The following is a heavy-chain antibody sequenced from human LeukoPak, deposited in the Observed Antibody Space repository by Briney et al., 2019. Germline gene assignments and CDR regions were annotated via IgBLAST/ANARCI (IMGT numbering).Heavy chain of an antibody. Sequence: ASVKVSCKASGYTFTGYYMHWVRHAPGKGLEWMGWINPNSGGTNYAQKFQGRVTMTRDTSISTAYMELSRLRSDDTAVYYCARDREQWLVDYFDYWGQGTLVTVSS. CDR3: ARDREQWLVDYFDY. J-gene: IGHJ4*02. V-gene: IGHV1-2*02. CDR1: GYTFTGYY. CDR2: INPNSGGT. D-gene: IGHD6-19*01.